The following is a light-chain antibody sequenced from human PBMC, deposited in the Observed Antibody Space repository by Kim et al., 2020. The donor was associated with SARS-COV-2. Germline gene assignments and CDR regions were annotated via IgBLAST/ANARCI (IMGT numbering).Light chain of an antibody. CDR2: DVS. CDR1: SSDVGGYNY. Sequence: SVTLSCTGTSSDVGGYNYVSWYQQHPGKAPKLMIYDVSKRPSGVPDRFSGSKSGNTASLTVSGLQAEDEADYYCCSYAGSYTYNYVFGTGTNVTVL. J-gene: IGLJ1*01. CDR3: CSYAGSYTYNYV. V-gene: IGLV2-11*01.